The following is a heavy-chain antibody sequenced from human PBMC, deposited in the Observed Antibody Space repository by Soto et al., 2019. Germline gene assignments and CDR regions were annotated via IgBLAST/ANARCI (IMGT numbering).Heavy chain of an antibody. Sequence: SGTLSLTCTVSGGTISSSNFYWGCIRQPPGKGLEWIGSIYYSGSTYYNPSLKSRVTISVDTSKNQFSLKLSSVTAADTAVYYCSRQGHRLHSDAFDIWGQGTMVTVS. J-gene: IGHJ3*02. V-gene: IGHV4-39*01. CDR3: SRQGHRLHSDAFDI. CDR2: IYYSGST. CDR1: GGTISSSNFY.